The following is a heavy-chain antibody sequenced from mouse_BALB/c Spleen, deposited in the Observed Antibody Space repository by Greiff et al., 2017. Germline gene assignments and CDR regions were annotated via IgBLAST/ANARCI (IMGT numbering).Heavy chain of an antibody. Sequence: EVQLVESGGGLVQPGGSRKLSCAASGFTFSSFGMHWVRQAPEKGLEWVAYISSGSSTIYYADTVKGRFTISRDNPKNTLFLQMTSLRSEDTAMYYCARSAVYYYGSSYEDYFDYWGQGTTLTVSS. D-gene: IGHD1-1*01. V-gene: IGHV5-17*02. CDR3: ARSAVYYYGSSYEDYFDY. CDR2: ISSGSSTI. J-gene: IGHJ2*01. CDR1: GFTFSSFG.